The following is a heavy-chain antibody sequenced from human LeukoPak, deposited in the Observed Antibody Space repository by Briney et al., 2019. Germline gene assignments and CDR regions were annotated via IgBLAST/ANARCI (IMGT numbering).Heavy chain of an antibody. Sequence: GASVKVSCKASGGTFSSYAISWVRQAPGQGLEWMGGIIPIFGTANYAQKFQGRVTITADKSTSTAYMELSSLRSEDTVVYYCARELQLWLSAFDYWGQGTLVTVSS. D-gene: IGHD5-18*01. J-gene: IGHJ4*02. V-gene: IGHV1-69*06. CDR1: GGTFSSYA. CDR3: ARELQLWLSAFDY. CDR2: IIPIFGTA.